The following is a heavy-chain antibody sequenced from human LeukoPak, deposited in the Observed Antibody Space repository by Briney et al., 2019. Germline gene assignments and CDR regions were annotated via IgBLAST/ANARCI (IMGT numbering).Heavy chain of an antibody. CDR2: ISYDGSNK. CDR1: GFTFSSYG. V-gene: IGHV3-30*18. CDR3: AKDGRDGYIDY. D-gene: IGHD5-24*01. Sequence: PGRSLRLSCAASGFTFSSYGMHWVRQAPGKGLEWVAVISYDGSNKYYADSVKGRFTISRDNSKNTLYLQMNSLRAEDTAVYYCAKDGRDGYIDYWGQGTLVTASS. J-gene: IGHJ4*02.